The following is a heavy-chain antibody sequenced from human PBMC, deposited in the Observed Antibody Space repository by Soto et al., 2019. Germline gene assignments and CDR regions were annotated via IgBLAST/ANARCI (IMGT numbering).Heavy chain of an antibody. CDR1: GGTFSSYA. Sequence: AASVKVSCKASGGTFSSYAISWVRQAPGQGLEWMGGIIPIFGTANYAQKFQGRVTITADESTSTAYMELSSLRSEDTAVYYCARDLYDYVWGSYRSPFGYWGQGTLVTVSS. D-gene: IGHD3-16*02. CDR3: ARDLYDYVWGSYRSPFGY. V-gene: IGHV1-69*13. CDR2: IIPIFGTA. J-gene: IGHJ4*02.